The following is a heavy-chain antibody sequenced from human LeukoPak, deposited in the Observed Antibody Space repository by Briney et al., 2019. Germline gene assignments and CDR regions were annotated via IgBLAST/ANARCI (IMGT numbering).Heavy chain of an antibody. CDR1: GFTFSSYG. J-gene: IGHJ4*02. V-gene: IGHV3-30*18. Sequence: GGSLRLSCAASGFTFSSYGMHWVRQAPGKGLEWVAVISYDGSNKYYADSVKGRFTISRDNSKNTLYLQMSSLRAEDTAVYYCAKDRYSGLNTIDYWGQGTLVTVSS. D-gene: IGHD6-13*01. CDR3: AKDRYSGLNTIDY. CDR2: ISYDGSNK.